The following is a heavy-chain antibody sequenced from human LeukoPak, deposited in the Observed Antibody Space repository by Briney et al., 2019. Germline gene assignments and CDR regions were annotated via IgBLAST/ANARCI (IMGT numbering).Heavy chain of an antibody. CDR3: ARPVYDIVVVPAVHYYYGMDV. CDR1: GFTFSSYA. D-gene: IGHD2-2*01. V-gene: IGHV3-30-3*01. CDR2: ISYDGSNK. J-gene: IGHJ6*02. Sequence: XRSLRLSCAASGFTFSSYAMHWVRQAPGKGLEWVAVISYDGSNKYYADSVKGRFTISRDNSKTTLYLQMNSLRAEDTAVYYCARPVYDIVVVPAVHYYYGMDVWGQGTTVTVSS.